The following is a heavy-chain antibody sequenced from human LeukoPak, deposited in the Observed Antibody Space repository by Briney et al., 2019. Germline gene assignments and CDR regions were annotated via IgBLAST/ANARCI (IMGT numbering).Heavy chain of an antibody. Sequence: GGSLRLSCAASGFSFSNYGMHWVRQAPGKGLEWVAVISSDGNKKDYADSVKGRLTISRDNSKNTLYLQMNSLRVEDTAVYYCARSMVTIPIPGGYWGQGTLVTVSS. D-gene: IGHD2-2*02. CDR1: GFSFSNYG. CDR3: ARSMVTIPIPGGY. J-gene: IGHJ4*02. CDR2: ISSDGNKK. V-gene: IGHV3-30*12.